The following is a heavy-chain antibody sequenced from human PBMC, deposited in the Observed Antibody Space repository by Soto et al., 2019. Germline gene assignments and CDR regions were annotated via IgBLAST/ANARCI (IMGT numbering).Heavy chain of an antibody. Sequence: QPPGKGLEWIGYIFYSGSTNYSPSLESRVTISIDKSKNHFSLRLSSVTAADTAVYYCASSLYYDFWSGYYDYYYGMDVWGQGTTVTVSS. D-gene: IGHD3-3*01. CDR3: ASSLYYDFWSGYYDYYYGMDV. V-gene: IGHV4-59*08. J-gene: IGHJ6*02. CDR2: IFYSGST.